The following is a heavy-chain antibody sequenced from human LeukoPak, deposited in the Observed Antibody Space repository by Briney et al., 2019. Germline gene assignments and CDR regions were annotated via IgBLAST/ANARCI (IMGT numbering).Heavy chain of an antibody. J-gene: IGHJ6*02. CDR1: GYTFTGYY. Sequence: ASVKVSCKASGYTFTGYYMHWVRPAPGQGLEWMGWINPKSGSTNYAQKFQGRVTMTRDTSISTAYMELSRLRSDDTAVYYCARGIAAAKDVWGQGTTVTVSS. CDR2: INPKSGST. D-gene: IGHD6-13*01. V-gene: IGHV1-2*02. CDR3: ARGIAAAKDV.